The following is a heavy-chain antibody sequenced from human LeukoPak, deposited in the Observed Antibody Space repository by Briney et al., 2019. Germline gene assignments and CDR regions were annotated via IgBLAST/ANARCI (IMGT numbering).Heavy chain of an antibody. CDR3: ARLYSYGWDFDY. J-gene: IGHJ4*02. V-gene: IGHV3-30-3*01. CDR2: ISYDGSNK. Sequence: GGSLRLSCAASGFTFSSYAMHWVRQAPGKGLEWVAVISYDGSNKYYADSVKGRFTISRDNSKNTLYLQMNSLRAEDTAVYYCARLYSYGWDFDYWGQGTLVTVSS. D-gene: IGHD5-18*01. CDR1: GFTFSSYA.